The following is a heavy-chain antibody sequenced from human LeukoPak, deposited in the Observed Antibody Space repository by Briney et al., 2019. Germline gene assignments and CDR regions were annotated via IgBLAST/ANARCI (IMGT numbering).Heavy chain of an antibody. J-gene: IGHJ4*02. Sequence: SETLSLTCTVSGDSIRRSSYFWAWVRQPPGKGLEWIGSVYSSGSIYYNPSLRSQITISIDTSKNQFSLNLTSVTAADTAVYYCARAMSIAARLQTIFDYWGQGTLVTVSS. CDR2: VYSSGSI. CDR1: GDSIRRSSYF. CDR3: ARAMSIAARLQTIFDY. D-gene: IGHD6-6*01. V-gene: IGHV4-39*07.